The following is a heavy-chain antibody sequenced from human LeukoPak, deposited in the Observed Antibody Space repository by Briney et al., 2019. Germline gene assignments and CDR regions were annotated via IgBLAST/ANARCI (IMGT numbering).Heavy chain of an antibody. CDR1: GGSISSGGYY. Sequence: SQTLSLTCTVSGGSISSGGYYWSWIRQHPGKGLEWIGYIYYSGSTYYNPSLKSRVTISVDTSKNQSSLKLSSVTAADTAVYYCARVGRWTRLDVYYYYGMDVWGQGTTVTVSS. V-gene: IGHV4-31*03. CDR2: IYYSGST. J-gene: IGHJ6*02. CDR3: ARVGRWTRLDVYYYYGMDV. D-gene: IGHD3/OR15-3a*01.